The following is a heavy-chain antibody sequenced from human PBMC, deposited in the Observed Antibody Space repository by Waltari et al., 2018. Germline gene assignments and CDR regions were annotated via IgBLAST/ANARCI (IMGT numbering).Heavy chain of an antibody. Sequence: QVPRVESGGGVVQPGRSRRLSCAASGFHFSSYGMPWVRQAPGKGLEWVAVIWYDGSNKYYADAVKGRFTISRDNSKNTLYLQMNSLRAEDTAVYYCAKNRRYYYDSSGSFDYWGQGTLVTVSS. CDR2: IWYDGSNK. J-gene: IGHJ4*02. D-gene: IGHD3-22*01. V-gene: IGHV3-33*06. CDR1: GFHFSSYG. CDR3: AKNRRYYYDSSGSFDY.